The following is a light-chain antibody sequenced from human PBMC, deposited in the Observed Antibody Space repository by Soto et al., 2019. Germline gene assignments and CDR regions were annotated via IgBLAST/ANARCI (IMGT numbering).Light chain of an antibody. CDR1: SSDVGTYDF. Sequence: QSVLTQPRSVSGSPGQSVTISCTGTSSDVGTYDFVSWYQQHPGKAPRLMIFDVSERPSGVPDRFSGSKSGNTASLTISGLQAEDEADYYCCSYVGASTYVFGTGTKVTVL. V-gene: IGLV2-11*01. J-gene: IGLJ1*01. CDR2: DVS. CDR3: CSYVGASTYV.